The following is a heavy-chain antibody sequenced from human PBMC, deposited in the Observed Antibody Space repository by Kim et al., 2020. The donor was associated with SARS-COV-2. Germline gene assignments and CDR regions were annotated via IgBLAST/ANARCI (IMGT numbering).Heavy chain of an antibody. CDR1: GYTFTSYA. V-gene: IGHV7-4-1*02. CDR3: ARDRAAMAYYYYYGMDV. D-gene: IGHD5-18*01. Sequence: ASVKVSCKASGYTFTSYAMNWVRQAPGQGLEWMGWINTNTGNPTYAQGFTGRFVSSLDTSVSTAYLQISSLKAEDTAVYYCARDRAAMAYYYYYGMDVWGQGTTVTVSS. J-gene: IGHJ6*02. CDR2: INTNTGNP.